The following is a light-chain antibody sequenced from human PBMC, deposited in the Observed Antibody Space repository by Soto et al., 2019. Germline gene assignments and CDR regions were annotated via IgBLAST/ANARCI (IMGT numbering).Light chain of an antibody. J-gene: IGLJ3*02. V-gene: IGLV4-69*01. CDR2: LNSDGSH. Sequence: QPVLTQSPSASASLGASVKLTCTLSSGHSSYAIAWHQQQPDKGPRYLMKLNSDGSHTKGDGIPHRFSGSSSGAERYLTISSLQSEDEADYYCQTWGTGIWVFGGGTKAHRP. CDR3: QTWGTGIWV. CDR1: SGHSSYA.